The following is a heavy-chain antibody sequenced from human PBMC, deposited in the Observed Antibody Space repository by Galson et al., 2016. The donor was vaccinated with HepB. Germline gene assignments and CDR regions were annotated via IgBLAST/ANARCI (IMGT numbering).Heavy chain of an antibody. D-gene: IGHD1-1*01. CDR1: GFSFATHW. CDR2: IYAGDSET. CDR3: ARQRRNYGMDV. Sequence: QSGAEVKKPGESLEISCKTSGFSFATHWIAWVRQMPGKGLEWMGIIYAGDSETRYSPPFQGQVTILVDKSTAVAYLQWNSLKASDSAMYYCARQRRNYGMDVWGQGTTVTVSS. V-gene: IGHV5-51*01. J-gene: IGHJ6*02.